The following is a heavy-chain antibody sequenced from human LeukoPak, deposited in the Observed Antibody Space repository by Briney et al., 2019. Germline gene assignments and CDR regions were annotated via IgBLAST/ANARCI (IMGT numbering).Heavy chain of an antibody. V-gene: IGHV3-9*01. J-gene: IGHJ4*02. CDR1: GFTFDDYA. CDR2: ISYNRDGI. CDR3: AKGAAAGIRGYFDY. D-gene: IGHD6-25*01. Sequence: GRSLRLSCVASGFTFDDYAMHWVRQAPGKGLEWVSGISYNRDGIGYEDSVKGRFTVSKDNAKNSLYLQMNSLRSEDTALYYCAKGAAAGIRGYFDYWGQGILVTVSS.